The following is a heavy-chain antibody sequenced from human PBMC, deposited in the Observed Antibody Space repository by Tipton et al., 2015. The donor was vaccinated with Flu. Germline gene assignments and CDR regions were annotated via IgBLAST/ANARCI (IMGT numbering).Heavy chain of an antibody. CDR3: ARRDYSNYVSDPRNWFDP. V-gene: IGHV4-30-2*01. Sequence: TLSLTCFISGGSMTNGGYSWSWIRQPPGKGLEWVGFMYHGGSTVYNPSLKSRVTISVDRSKNQFSLKVTSVTAADTAVYYCARRDYSNYVSDPRNWFDPWGQGTLVTVSS. CDR1: GGSMTNGGYS. CDR2: MYHGGST. D-gene: IGHD4-11*01. J-gene: IGHJ5*02.